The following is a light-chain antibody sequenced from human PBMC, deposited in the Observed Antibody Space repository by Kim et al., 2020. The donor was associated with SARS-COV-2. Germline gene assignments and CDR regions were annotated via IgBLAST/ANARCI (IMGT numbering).Light chain of an antibody. CDR1: KLGDKY. Sequence: SSELTQPPSVSVSPGQTASITCSGDKLGDKYACWYQQKPGQSPVLVIYQDSKRPSGIPERFSGSNSGNTATLTIRGTQAMDEADYYCLAWDSSTVVFGTGTKVTVL. J-gene: IGLJ1*01. CDR2: QDS. CDR3: LAWDSSTVV. V-gene: IGLV3-1*01.